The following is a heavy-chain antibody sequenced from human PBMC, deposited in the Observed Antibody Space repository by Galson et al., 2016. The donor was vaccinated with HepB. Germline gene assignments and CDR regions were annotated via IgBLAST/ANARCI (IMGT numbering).Heavy chain of an antibody. CDR3: ARDLSYGSNWFDP. V-gene: IGHV3-33*01. J-gene: IGHJ5*02. Sequence: SLRLPCAGSGFTFSSYGPHWVRQAPGKGLEWVAAIQFDGSKKYYGDSVKGRFTISRDESKNTVYLQTSSLRAEDTAIYFCARDLSYGSNWFDPRGQGTLVTVSS. CDR1: GFTFSSYG. D-gene: IGHD3-16*02. CDR2: IQFDGSKK.